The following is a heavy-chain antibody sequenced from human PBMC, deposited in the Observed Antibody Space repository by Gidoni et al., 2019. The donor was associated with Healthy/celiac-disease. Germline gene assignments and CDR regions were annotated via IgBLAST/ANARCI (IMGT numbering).Heavy chain of an antibody. CDR2: IYYSGST. J-gene: IGHJ3*02. CDR1: GGSISSYY. V-gene: IGHV4-59*01. Sequence: QVQLQESGPGLVKPSETLSLTCTVSGGSISSYYWSWIRQPPGKGLEWIGYIYYSGSTNNNPSLKSRVTISVDTSKNQFSLKLSSVTAADTAVYYCARAKYDWNSAFDIWGQGTMVTVSS. D-gene: IGHD1-1*01. CDR3: ARAKYDWNSAFDI.